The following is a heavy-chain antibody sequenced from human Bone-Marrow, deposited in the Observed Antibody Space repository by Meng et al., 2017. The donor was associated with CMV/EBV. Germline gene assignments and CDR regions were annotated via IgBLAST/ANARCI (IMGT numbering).Heavy chain of an antibody. CDR3: ARDRWGKWELTGFYYYYGMDV. CDR1: GGSISSSSYY. Sequence: SETLSLTCPVSGGSISSSSYYWGWIRQPPGKGLEWIGSIYYSGSTYYNPSLKSRVTISVDKSKNQFSLKLSSVTAADTAVYYCARDRWGKWELTGFYYYYGMDVWGQGTTVTVSS. D-gene: IGHD1-26*01. CDR2: IYYSGST. J-gene: IGHJ6*02. V-gene: IGHV4-39*07.